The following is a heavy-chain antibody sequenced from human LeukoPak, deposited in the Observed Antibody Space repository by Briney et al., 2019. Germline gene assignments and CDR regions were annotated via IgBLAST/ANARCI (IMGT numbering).Heavy chain of an antibody. CDR3: ARDSRYCSGGRCVWFDP. CDR1: GGSISSYY. J-gene: IGHJ5*02. V-gene: IGHV4-59*01. D-gene: IGHD2-15*01. Sequence: PSETLSLTCTVSGGSISSYYWSWIRQPPVKGLEWIGYIYYSGSTNYNPSLKSRVTISVDTSKNQFSLKLSSVTAADTAVYYCARDSRYCSGGRCVWFDPWGQGTLVTVSS. CDR2: IYYSGST.